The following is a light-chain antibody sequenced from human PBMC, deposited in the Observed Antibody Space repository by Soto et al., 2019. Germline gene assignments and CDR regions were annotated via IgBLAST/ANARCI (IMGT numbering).Light chain of an antibody. CDR2: GAS. J-gene: IGKJ3*01. CDR1: QSISSSY. CDR3: QQYSSSPPEFT. Sequence: EIVLTQSPGTLSLSPGERATLSCRASQSISSSYLAWYQQGPGQAPRLLIFGASYRATGIPDRFSGSGSGTDFTLTISRLEPEDFAVYYCQQYSSSPPEFTFGPGTKVHIK. V-gene: IGKV3-20*01.